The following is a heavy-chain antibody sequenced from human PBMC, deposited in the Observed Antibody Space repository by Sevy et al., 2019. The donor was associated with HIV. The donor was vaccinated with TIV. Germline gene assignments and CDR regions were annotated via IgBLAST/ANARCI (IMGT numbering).Heavy chain of an antibody. CDR2: ISWHSDNI. CDR1: GFNFDDYA. D-gene: IGHD6-6*01. CDR3: AKDEFSSSSHGGFDH. V-gene: IGHV3-9*01. Sequence: GGSLRLSCAASGFNFDDYAMHWVRQRPGKGLEWVSGISWHSDNIAYADSVKGRFTISRDSARNFLYLQMNSLTPEDTAFYYCAKDEFSSSSHGGFDHWGQGTLITVSS. J-gene: IGHJ4*02.